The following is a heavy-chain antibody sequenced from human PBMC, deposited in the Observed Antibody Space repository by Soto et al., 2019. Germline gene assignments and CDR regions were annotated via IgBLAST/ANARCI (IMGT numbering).Heavy chain of an antibody. CDR2: IYPGDSDT. D-gene: IGHD2-21*02. J-gene: IGHJ3*02. Sequence: PVESLKIACKGSGYNFTSYWICCFLPMLVKVLKWMGIIYPGDSDTRYSPSFQGQVTISADKSISTAYLQWSSLKASDTAMYYCARQAYCGGDCYSEAFDIWGQGTMVTVSS. CDR3: ARQAYCGGDCYSEAFDI. CDR1: GYNFTSYW. V-gene: IGHV5-51*01.